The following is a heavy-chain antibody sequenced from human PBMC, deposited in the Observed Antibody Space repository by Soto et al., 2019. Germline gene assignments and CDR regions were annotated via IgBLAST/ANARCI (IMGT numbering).Heavy chain of an antibody. Sequence: QVQLQESGPGLVKPSQTLSLTCTVSGDSITSGYYWSWIRQFPGKGLEWIGYIYYSGNTYYNPSLKRRVSISLDPSKSQFSLQLDSVTAADTAVYYCARDAPVALGVPNSIDVWGQGTTVTVSS. D-gene: IGHD3-3*02. CDR2: IYYSGNT. CDR1: GDSITSGYY. V-gene: IGHV4-31*03. CDR3: ARDAPVALGVPNSIDV. J-gene: IGHJ6*02.